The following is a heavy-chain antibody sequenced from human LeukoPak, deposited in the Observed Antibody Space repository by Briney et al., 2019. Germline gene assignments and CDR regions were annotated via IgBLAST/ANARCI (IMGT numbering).Heavy chain of an antibody. J-gene: IGHJ3*02. V-gene: IGHV1-18*01. Sequence: ASVKVSCKASGYTFSSHGISWVRQAPGQGLEWMAWISAYNGNTNYAQKPQGRVTMTTDTSTSTAYMELRSLRSDDTAVYYCARSTTKAFDIWGQGTMVTVSS. CDR1: GYTFSSHG. CDR3: ARSTTKAFDI. D-gene: IGHD4-17*01. CDR2: ISAYNGNT.